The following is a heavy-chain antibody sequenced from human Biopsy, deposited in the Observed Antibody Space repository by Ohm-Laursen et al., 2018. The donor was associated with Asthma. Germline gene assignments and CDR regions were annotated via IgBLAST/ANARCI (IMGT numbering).Heavy chain of an antibody. Sequence: ASVKVSCKTSGYTFKSAGITWVRQAPGQGLEWMGWSSVYNGNTKVAQKLQDRVTMITDTSTSTAYMELRSLRSDDTAVYFCARAVDYSHYYGIDVWGQGTTVTVS. CDR3: ARAVDYSHYYGIDV. CDR1: GYTFKSAG. J-gene: IGHJ6*02. D-gene: IGHD3-10*01. V-gene: IGHV1-18*01. CDR2: SSVYNGNT.